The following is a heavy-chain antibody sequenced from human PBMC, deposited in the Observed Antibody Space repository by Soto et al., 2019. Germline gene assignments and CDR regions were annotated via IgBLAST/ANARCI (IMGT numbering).Heavy chain of an antibody. CDR1: GYTFTSYY. CDR2: INTSGGST. V-gene: IGHV1-46*01. D-gene: IGHD2-15*01. J-gene: IGHJ1*01. Sequence: QVQLVQSGAEVKKPGASVKVSCKASGYTFTSYYMHWVRQAPGQGLEWMGIINTSGGSTSYAQKFQGRVTTTRDTSTSTVYMELSSLRSEDTAVYYCSRARDYYCSGGSCPPQHGGQGTLVTVSS. CDR3: SRARDYYCSGGSCPPQH.